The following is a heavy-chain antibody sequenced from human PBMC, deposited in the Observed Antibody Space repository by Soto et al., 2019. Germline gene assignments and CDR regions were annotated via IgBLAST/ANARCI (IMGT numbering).Heavy chain of an antibody. CDR2: IYWDDDK. J-gene: IGHJ3*02. Sequence: QITLKESGPPLVKPTQTLTLTCTFPGFSLSTSGVGVGWIRQPPGKALEWLALIYWDDDKRYSPSLKSRLTIPKDPSKNQVVLTMTNMDPVDTSTYSCAHRHLRSRQGTVTTWHAFDIWGQGTMVTVSS. V-gene: IGHV2-5*02. CDR1: GFSLSTSGVG. D-gene: IGHD4-17*01. CDR3: AHRHLRSRQGTVTTWHAFDI.